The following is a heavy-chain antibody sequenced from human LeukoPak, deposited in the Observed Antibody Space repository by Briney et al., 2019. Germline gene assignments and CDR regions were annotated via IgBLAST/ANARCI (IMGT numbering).Heavy chain of an antibody. D-gene: IGHD1-26*01. V-gene: IGHV1-24*01. J-gene: IGHJ6*02. CDR1: GYTFTGYY. Sequence: GASVKVSCKASGYTFTGYYMHWVRQAPGKGLEWMGGFDPEDGETIYAQKFQGRVTMTEDTSTDTAYMELSSLRSEDTAVYYCATEDELKLSYYYYGMDVWGQGTTVSVSS. CDR3: ATEDELKLSYYYYGMDV. CDR2: FDPEDGET.